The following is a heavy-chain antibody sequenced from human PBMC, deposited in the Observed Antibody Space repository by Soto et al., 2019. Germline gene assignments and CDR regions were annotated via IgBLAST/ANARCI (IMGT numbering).Heavy chain of an antibody. Sequence: GASVKVSCKASGYTFTSYGISWVRQAPGQGLEWMGWISAYNGNTNYAQKLQGRVTMTTDTSTSTAYMELSSLRSEDTAVYYCASGVCGGDCYCWFDPWGQGTLVTVSS. V-gene: IGHV1-18*01. CDR3: ASGVCGGDCYCWFDP. CDR1: GYTFTSYG. D-gene: IGHD2-21*02. J-gene: IGHJ5*02. CDR2: ISAYNGNT.